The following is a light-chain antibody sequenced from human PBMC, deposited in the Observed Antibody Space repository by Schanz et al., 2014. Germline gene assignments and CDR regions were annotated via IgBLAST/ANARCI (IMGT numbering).Light chain of an antibody. J-gene: IGKJ4*01. CDR2: DAS. CDR1: QSISSY. Sequence: EVVLTQSPATLSLSPGERATLSCRASQSISSYIVWFQQKPGRAPRLLIFDASNRATGIPARFSGSGSETDFTLTISSLEPEDFAVYYCQQRFNWPLTFGGGTKLEIK. CDR3: QQRFNWPLT. V-gene: IGKV3-11*01.